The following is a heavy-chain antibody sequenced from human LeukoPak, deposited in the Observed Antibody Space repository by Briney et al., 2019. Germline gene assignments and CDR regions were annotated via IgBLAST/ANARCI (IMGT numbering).Heavy chain of an antibody. Sequence: ASVKVSCKASRYTFTSYYMHWVRQAPGPGLEWMGIINPTGGSTSYAQQFQGRATMTRATSTSTVYMELSSLRSEGTAVYYWARDPATYDILTGYPPDYWGQGTLVTVSS. J-gene: IGHJ4*02. V-gene: IGHV1-46*01. CDR3: ARDPATYDILTGYPPDY. CDR1: RYTFTSYY. D-gene: IGHD3-9*01. CDR2: INPTGGST.